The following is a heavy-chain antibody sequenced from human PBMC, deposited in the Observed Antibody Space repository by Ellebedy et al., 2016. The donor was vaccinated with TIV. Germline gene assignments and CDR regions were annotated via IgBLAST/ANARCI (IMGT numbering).Heavy chain of an antibody. CDR3: ARDYVVTGTKVSYYYGMDV. Sequence: PGGSLRLSCAASGFTFSSYGMHWVRQAPGKGLEWVAVIWYDGSNKYYADSVKGRFTISRDNSKNTLYLQMNSLRAEDTAVYYCARDYVVTGTKVSYYYGMDVWGQGTTVTVSS. V-gene: IGHV3-33*08. CDR1: GFTFSSYG. J-gene: IGHJ6*02. CDR2: IWYDGSNK. D-gene: IGHD1-7*01.